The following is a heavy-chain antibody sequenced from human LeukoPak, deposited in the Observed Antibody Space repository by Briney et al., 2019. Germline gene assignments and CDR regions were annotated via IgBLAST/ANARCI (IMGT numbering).Heavy chain of an antibody. D-gene: IGHD3-22*01. CDR3: EKDIRGYYDSSGWDY. CDR1: GFTFDDYA. Sequence: GGSLRLSCAASGFTFDDYAMHWVRQAPGKGLEWVSGISWNSGSIGYADSVKGRFTISRDNAKNSLYLQMNSLRAEDTGLYYCEKDIRGYYDSSGWDYWGQGTLVTVSS. V-gene: IGHV3-9*01. CDR2: ISWNSGSI. J-gene: IGHJ4*02.